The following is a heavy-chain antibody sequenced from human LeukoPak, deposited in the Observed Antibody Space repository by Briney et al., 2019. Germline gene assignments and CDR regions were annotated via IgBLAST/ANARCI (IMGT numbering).Heavy chain of an antibody. J-gene: IGHJ4*02. V-gene: IGHV1-69*13. CDR3: ARGYSYGYYVDY. CDR1: GGTFSSYA. CDR2: IIPIFGTA. D-gene: IGHD5-18*01. Sequence: SVKVSCKASGGTFSSYAISWVRQAPGQGLEWMGGIIPIFGTANYAQKFQGRVTITADGSTSTAYMELSSLRSEDTAVYYCARGYSYGYYVDYWGQGTLVTVSS.